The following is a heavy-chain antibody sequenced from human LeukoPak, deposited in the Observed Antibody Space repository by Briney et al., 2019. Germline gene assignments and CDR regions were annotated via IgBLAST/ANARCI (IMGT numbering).Heavy chain of an antibody. V-gene: IGHV3-30*03. Sequence: GGSLRLSCAASGFTFGSYGMHWVRQAPGKGLEWVAVISYDGSNKYYADSVKGRFTISRDNSKNTLYLQMNSLRAEDTAVYYCARDRLSRSSSWSTFLSQYYYYYMDVWGKGTTVTISS. CDR3: ARDRLSRSSSWSTFLSQYYYYYMDV. J-gene: IGHJ6*03. CDR1: GFTFGSYG. D-gene: IGHD6-13*01. CDR2: ISYDGSNK.